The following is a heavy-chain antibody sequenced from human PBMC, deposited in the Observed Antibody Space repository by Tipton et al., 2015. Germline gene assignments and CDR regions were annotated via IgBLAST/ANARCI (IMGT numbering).Heavy chain of an antibody. J-gene: IGHJ4*02. V-gene: IGHV4-38-2*01. D-gene: IGHD4-17*01. CDR1: GYSISSGYY. Sequence: TLSLTCDVSGYSISSGYYWSWIRQPPGKGLGGIGSFFNSGNTFHNPPFRSRLIISVDTSKNQFSRRVTSVTAADTAVYYCARSRYTVTPDSWGQGTLVTVSS. CDR3: ARSRYTVTPDS. CDR2: FFNSGNT.